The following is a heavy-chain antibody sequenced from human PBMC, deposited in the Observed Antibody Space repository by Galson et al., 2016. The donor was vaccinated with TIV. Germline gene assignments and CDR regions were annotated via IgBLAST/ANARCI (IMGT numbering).Heavy chain of an antibody. CDR2: IRTSNGDT. Sequence: SVKVSCKASGYTFTNYGMSWVRQAPGQGPEWMGWIRTSNGDTNRAQKFQERVTLTRDTSTTTAYMELMRLRFDDTAVYYCARDWDGSVNWFDPRGQGTLVTVSS. J-gene: IGHJ5*02. CDR1: GYTFTNYG. CDR3: ARDWDGSVNWFDP. V-gene: IGHV1-18*01. D-gene: IGHD1-1*01.